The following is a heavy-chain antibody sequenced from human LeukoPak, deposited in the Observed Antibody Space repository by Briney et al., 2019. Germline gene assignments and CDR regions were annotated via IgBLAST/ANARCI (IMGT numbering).Heavy chain of an antibody. J-gene: IGHJ4*02. V-gene: IGHV4-31*03. CDR2: IYYSGST. Sequence: SETLSLTCTVSGGSISSGGYYWSWIRQHPGKGLEWIGYIYYSGSTYYNPSLKSRVTISVDTSKNQFSLKLSSVTAADTAVYYCAREGRWTPFDYWGQGTLVTVSS. D-gene: IGHD3/OR15-3a*01. CDR1: GGSISSGGYY. CDR3: AREGRWTPFDY.